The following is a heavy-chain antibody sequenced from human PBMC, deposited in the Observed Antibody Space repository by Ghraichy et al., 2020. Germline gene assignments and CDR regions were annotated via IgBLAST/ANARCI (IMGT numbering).Heavy chain of an antibody. CDR1: GFTFSSYA. V-gene: IGHV3-21*01. D-gene: IGHD4-23*01. CDR2: ISTRSTYK. CDR3: ARDVGFDNSAGGLDV. J-gene: IGHJ6*02. Sequence: LSLTCAASGFTFSSYAMNWVRQAPGKGLEWVSSISTRSTYKNYAASVKGRFTVSRDNAKHSLFLQMDSLRADDTAVYYCARDVGFDNSAGGLDVWGHGSWVIVSS.